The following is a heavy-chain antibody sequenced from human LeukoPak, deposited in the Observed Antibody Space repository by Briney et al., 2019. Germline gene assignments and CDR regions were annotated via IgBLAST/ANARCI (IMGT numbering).Heavy chain of an antibody. CDR1: GGSISSSNW. J-gene: IGHJ3*02. D-gene: IGHD6-6*01. CDR2: IYHSGST. CDR3: AKRLRQLDAFDI. Sequence: SETLSLTCTVSGGSISSSNWWSWVRQPPGKGLEWIGEIYHSGSTNYNPSLKSRVTISVDKSKNQFSLKLSSVTAAATAVYYCAKRLRQLDAFDIWGQGTMVTVSS. V-gene: IGHV4-4*02.